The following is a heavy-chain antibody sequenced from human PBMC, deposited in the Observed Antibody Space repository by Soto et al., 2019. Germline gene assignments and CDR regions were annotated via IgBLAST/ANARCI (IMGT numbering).Heavy chain of an antibody. CDR3: ARDPPTKSSSWYLGDY. V-gene: IGHV3-21*01. CDR2: ISSSSSYI. J-gene: IGHJ4*02. D-gene: IGHD6-13*01. CDR1: GFTFSSYS. Sequence: GGSLRLSCAASGFTFSSYSMNWVRQAPGKGLEWVSSISSSSSYIYYADSVKGRFTISRDNAKNSLYLQMNSLRAEDTAVYYCARDPPTKSSSWYLGDYWGQGTLVTVSS.